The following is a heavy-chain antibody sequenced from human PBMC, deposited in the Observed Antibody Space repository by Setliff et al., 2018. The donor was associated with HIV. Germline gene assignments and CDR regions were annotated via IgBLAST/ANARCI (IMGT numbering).Heavy chain of an antibody. J-gene: IGHJ3*02. CDR2: INTNTGNP. V-gene: IGHV7-4-1*02. CDR3: ASSLMITFGGRPDYDDAFDI. D-gene: IGHD3-16*01. Sequence: ASVKVSCKASGYTFTSYAMNWVRQAPGQGLEWMGWINTNTGNPTYAQGFTGRFVFSLDTSVSTAHLQISSLKAEDTAVYYCASSLMITFGGRPDYDDAFDIWGQGTMVTV. CDR1: GYTFTSYA.